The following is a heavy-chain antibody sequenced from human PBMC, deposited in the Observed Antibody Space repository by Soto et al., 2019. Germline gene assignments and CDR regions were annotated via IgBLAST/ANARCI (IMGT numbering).Heavy chain of an antibody. J-gene: IGHJ3*02. V-gene: IGHV1-69*01. CDR1: GGTFSSYA. CDR2: IIPIFGTA. D-gene: IGHD5-18*01. CDR3: ARVISTAMVTEAFDI. Sequence: QVQLVQSGAEVKKPGSSVKVSCKASGGTFSSYAISWVRQAHGQGLEWMGGIIPIFGTANYAQKFQGRVTITADESTSTAYMELSSLISEDTAVYYCARVISTAMVTEAFDICGQGTMVTVSS.